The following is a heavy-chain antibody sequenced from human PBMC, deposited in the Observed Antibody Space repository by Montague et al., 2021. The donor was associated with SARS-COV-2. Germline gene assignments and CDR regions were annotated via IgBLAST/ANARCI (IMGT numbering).Heavy chain of an antibody. D-gene: IGHD1-1*01. CDR1: GDSVVEHRRR. Sequence: CAISGDSVVEHRRRSEEHTSELQSRLDLVCRTLHENKRYNDYAVSVGGRVTINPDTSKNQFSLQLNSVTPEDTAIYYCTSGREGNYNVMDVWGQGTTVTV. J-gene: IGHJ6*02. CDR2: TLHENKRYN. CDR3: TSGREGNYNVMDV. V-gene: IGHV6-1*01.